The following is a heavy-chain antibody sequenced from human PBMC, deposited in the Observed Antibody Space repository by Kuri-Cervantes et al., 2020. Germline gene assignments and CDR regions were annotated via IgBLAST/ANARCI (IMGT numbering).Heavy chain of an antibody. CDR2: INHSGST. J-gene: IGHJ4*02. CDR3: ARGGVEYYGSGSYYLSRNLDY. Sequence: SETLSLTCAVYGGSFSGYYWSWIRQPPGKGLEWIGEINHSGSTNYNPSLKSRVTISVDTSKNQFSLKLSSVTAADTAVYYCARGGVEYYGSGSYYLSRNLDYWGQGTLVTVSS. CDR1: GGSFSGYY. V-gene: IGHV4-34*01. D-gene: IGHD3-10*01.